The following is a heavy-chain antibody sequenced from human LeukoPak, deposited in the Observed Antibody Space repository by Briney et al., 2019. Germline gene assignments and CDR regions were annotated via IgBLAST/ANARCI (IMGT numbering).Heavy chain of an antibody. D-gene: IGHD4-17*01. CDR3: VRGQTIDY. Sequence: PGGSLTFSCTTSGFTFSNYWMYWVRQAPGRGLMWVSRIMSDGTGITYTDSVEGRFTISRDNAKNTLYLQMNSLRDEDTAVYYCVRGQTIDYWGQGTLVTVSS. V-gene: IGHV3-74*01. CDR1: GFTFSNYW. J-gene: IGHJ4*02. CDR2: IMSDGTGI.